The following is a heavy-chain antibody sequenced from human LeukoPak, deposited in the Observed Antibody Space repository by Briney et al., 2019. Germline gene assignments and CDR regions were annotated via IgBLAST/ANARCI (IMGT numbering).Heavy chain of an antibody. Sequence: ASVSLSRQASGYTFTGYYMHWVRQAPGQGLEWMGWINPNSGGTNYAQKFQGRVTMTRDTSISTAYMELSRLRSDDTAVYYCARGQYDSSGYYPCYFDYWGQGTMVAVCS. V-gene: IGHV1-2*02. CDR3: ARGQYDSSGYYPCYFDY. CDR2: INPNSGGT. J-gene: IGHJ4*02. CDR1: GYTFTGYY. D-gene: IGHD3-22*01.